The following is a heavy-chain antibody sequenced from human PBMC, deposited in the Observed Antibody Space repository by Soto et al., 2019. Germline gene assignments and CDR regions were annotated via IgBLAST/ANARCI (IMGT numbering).Heavy chain of an antibody. CDR3: AGGGPYYYYYGMDV. CDR1: GFTFSDYY. V-gene: IGHV3-11*06. Sequence: QVQLVESGGGLVKPGGSLRLSCAASGFTFSDYYVSWIRQAPGKGLEWVSYISSSSSYTNYADSVKGRFTISRDNAKNSLYLQMNSLRAEDTAVYYCAGGGPYYYYYGMDVWGQGTTVTVSS. J-gene: IGHJ6*02. CDR2: ISSSSSYT.